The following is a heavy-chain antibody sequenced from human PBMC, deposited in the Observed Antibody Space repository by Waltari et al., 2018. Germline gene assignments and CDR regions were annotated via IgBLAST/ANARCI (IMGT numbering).Heavy chain of an antibody. J-gene: IGHJ4*02. D-gene: IGHD2-2*01. CDR2: IYSGAST. CDR1: GFTVSNNY. Sequence: EVQLVESGGGLIQPGGSLRLSCAAFGFTVSNNYMTWVRQAPGKGLEWVSVIYSGASTYYADSVKGRFTISRDNSKNTLYLQMNSLRAEDTAVYYCARGYCSSTSCFEFDYWGQGTLVTVSS. CDR3: ARGYCSSTSCFEFDY. V-gene: IGHV3-53*01.